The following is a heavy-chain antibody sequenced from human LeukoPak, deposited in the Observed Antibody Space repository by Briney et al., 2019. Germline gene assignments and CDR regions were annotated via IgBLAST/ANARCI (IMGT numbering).Heavy chain of an antibody. D-gene: IGHD2-15*01. Sequence: GGSLRLSCAASGFTFSSYAMHWVRQAPGKGLEWVAVISYDGSNKYYADSVKGRFTISRDNSKNTLYLQMNSLRAEDTAVYYCARDGYCSGGSCYSVAFGMDVWGQGTTVTVSS. CDR3: ARDGYCSGGSCYSVAFGMDV. CDR2: ISYDGSNK. J-gene: IGHJ6*02. CDR1: GFTFSSYA. V-gene: IGHV3-30-3*01.